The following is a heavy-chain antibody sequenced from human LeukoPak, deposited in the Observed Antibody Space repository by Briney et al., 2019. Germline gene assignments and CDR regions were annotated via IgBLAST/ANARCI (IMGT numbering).Heavy chain of an antibody. CDR1: GGSSSGYY. Sequence: PSETLSLTCAVYGGSSSGYYWSWIRQPPGKGLEWIGEINHSGSTNYNPSLKSRVTISVDTSKNQFSLKLSSVTAADTAVYYCARGAYYYDSSGYDAFDIWGQGTMVTVSS. D-gene: IGHD3-22*01. V-gene: IGHV4-34*01. CDR2: INHSGST. CDR3: ARGAYYYDSSGYDAFDI. J-gene: IGHJ3*02.